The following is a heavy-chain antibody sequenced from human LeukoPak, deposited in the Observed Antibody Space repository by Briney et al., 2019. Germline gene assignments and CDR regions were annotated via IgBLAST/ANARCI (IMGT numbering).Heavy chain of an antibody. CDR2: IRSKAYGGTT. D-gene: IGHD3-22*01. J-gene: IGHJ6*02. V-gene: IGHV3-49*04. CDR3: TRDRHYYDSSGSYYGMDV. CDR1: GFTFSSYW. Sequence: PGGSLRLSCAASGFTFSSYWMTWVRQAPGKGLEGVGFIRSKAYGGTTEYAASVKGRFTISRDDSKSIAYLQMNSLKTEDTAVYYCTRDRHYYDSSGSYYGMDVWGQGTTVTVSS.